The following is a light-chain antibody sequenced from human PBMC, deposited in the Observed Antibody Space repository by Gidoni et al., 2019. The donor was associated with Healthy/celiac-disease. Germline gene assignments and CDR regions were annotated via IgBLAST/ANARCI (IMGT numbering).Light chain of an antibody. CDR3: SSYAGSLRVV. J-gene: IGLJ2*01. V-gene: IGLV2-8*01. CDR2: EVS. Sequence: QSALTQPPSVSGSPGQSVTISCTGTSSDVGGYNYVSWYQQHPGKAPKLMIYEVSKRPSGVPDRFSGSKSGNTASLTVSGLQAEDEADYYCSSYAGSLRVVFGGGTKLTVL. CDR1: SSDVGGYNY.